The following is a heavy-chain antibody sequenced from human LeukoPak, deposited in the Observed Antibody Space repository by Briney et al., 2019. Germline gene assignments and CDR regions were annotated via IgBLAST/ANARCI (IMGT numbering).Heavy chain of an antibody. Sequence: PGGSLRLSCAASGFTFSNYNMNWVRQAPGKGLEWVSYISSSSSTIYYAASVKGRFTISRDNAKNSLYLQMNSLRAEDTAVYYCASLYGEILDYWGQGTLVTVSS. D-gene: IGHD4-17*01. V-gene: IGHV3-48*01. CDR1: GFTFSNYN. CDR3: ASLYGEILDY. CDR2: ISSSSSTI. J-gene: IGHJ4*02.